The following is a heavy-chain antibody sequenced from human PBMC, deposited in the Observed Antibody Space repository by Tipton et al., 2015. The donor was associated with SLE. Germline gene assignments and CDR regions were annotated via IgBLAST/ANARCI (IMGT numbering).Heavy chain of an antibody. CDR1: GYSISSGYY. V-gene: IGHV4-61*01. CDR3: ARGGSSSWGDYFDY. D-gene: IGHD6-6*01. J-gene: IGHJ4*02. CDR2: IYYSGST. Sequence: TLSLTCTVSGYSISSGYYWGWIRQPPGKGLEWIGYIYYSGSTNYNPSLKSRVTISVDTSKNQFSLKLSSVTAADTAVYYCARGGSSSWGDYFDYWGQGTLVTVSS.